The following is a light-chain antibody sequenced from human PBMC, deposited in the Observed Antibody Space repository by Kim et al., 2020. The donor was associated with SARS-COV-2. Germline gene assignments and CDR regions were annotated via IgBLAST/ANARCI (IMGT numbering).Light chain of an antibody. CDR3: QFYDSSLSAYVV. CDR1: SSNVGAGND. CDR2: GNS. Sequence: VTTACTASSSNVGAGNDAHWYPELHGTAAKLLICGNSNRPSGVPDRFSGSESGTSASTAITGLQAEDEDDYYCQFYDSSLSAYVVFGGGTQLTAL. J-gene: IGLJ2*01. V-gene: IGLV1-40*01.